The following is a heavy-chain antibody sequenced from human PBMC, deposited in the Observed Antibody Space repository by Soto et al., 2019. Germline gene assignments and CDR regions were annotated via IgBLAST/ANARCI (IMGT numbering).Heavy chain of an antibody. CDR3: ARVAEDSSGYYYSWFDP. CDR1: GGTFSSYA. V-gene: IGHV1-69*13. Sequence: SVKVSCKASGGTFSSYAISWVRQAPGQGLEWMGGIIPIFGTANYAQKFQGRVTITADESTSTAYMELSSLRSEDTAVYYCARVAEDSSGYYYSWFDPWGQGTLVTVSS. J-gene: IGHJ5*02. D-gene: IGHD3-22*01. CDR2: IIPIFGTA.